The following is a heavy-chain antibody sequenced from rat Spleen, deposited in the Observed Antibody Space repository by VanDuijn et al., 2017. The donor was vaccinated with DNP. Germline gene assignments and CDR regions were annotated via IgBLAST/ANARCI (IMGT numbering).Heavy chain of an antibody. D-gene: IGHD4-3*01. V-gene: IGHV5-22*01. CDR1: GFTFSGYY. J-gene: IGHJ4*01. Sequence: ELQLVESGGGLVQPGRSLKLSCAASGFTFSGYYMACVRQAPTKGLEWVAYISYDGGATYYGDSVKGRFTLSRDNAKRTLYLQMNSLRSEDMATYYCARYNSGYYAMDAWGQGTSVTVSS. CDR2: ISYDGGAT. CDR3: ARYNSGYYAMDA.